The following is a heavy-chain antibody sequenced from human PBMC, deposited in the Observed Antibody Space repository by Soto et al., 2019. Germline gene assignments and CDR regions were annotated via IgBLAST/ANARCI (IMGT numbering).Heavy chain of an antibody. CDR1: GGSLISDGFY. CDR3: ARTSSRAYLNFDY. D-gene: IGHD3-10*01. V-gene: IGHV4-31*03. Sequence: SVTLSVTCTVAGGSLISDGFYWSWNHQHPGKGLECTGYIYYSGSTYYNPSLKSRVTISVDTSKNQFSLKLSSVTAADTAVYYCARTSSRAYLNFDYWGQGTLVTVSS. CDR2: IYYSGST. J-gene: IGHJ4*02.